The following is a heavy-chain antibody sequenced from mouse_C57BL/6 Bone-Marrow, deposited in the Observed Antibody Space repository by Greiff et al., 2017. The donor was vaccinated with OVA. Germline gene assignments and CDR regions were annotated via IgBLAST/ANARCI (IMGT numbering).Heavy chain of an antibody. D-gene: IGHD1-1*01. CDR1: GYTFTSYW. Sequence: QVQLKQPGAELVKPGASVKLSCKASGYTFTSYWMHWVKQRPGQGLEWIGMIHPNSGSTNYNEKFKSKATLTVDKSSSTAYMQLSSLTSEDSAVYYCAFYGSSGGYWGQGTTLTVSS. CDR2: IHPNSGST. V-gene: IGHV1-64*01. J-gene: IGHJ2*01. CDR3: AFYGSSGGY.